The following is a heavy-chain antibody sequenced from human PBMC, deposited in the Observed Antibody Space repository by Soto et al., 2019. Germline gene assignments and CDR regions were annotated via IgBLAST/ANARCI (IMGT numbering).Heavy chain of an antibody. CDR2: VYYSGNA. D-gene: IGHD3-22*01. J-gene: IGHJ4*02. Sequence: QLQLQGSGPGLVKPSETLSLTCTVSGGSISSSSYYWGWIRQPPGKGLEWIGSVYYSGNAYYNPSLMSRVTISIDTSKNQFSLELSSVTAADTAVYYCARLIKKGSGWKGPDYWGQGTLVTVSS. V-gene: IGHV4-39*01. CDR1: GGSISSSSYY. CDR3: ARLIKKGSGWKGPDY.